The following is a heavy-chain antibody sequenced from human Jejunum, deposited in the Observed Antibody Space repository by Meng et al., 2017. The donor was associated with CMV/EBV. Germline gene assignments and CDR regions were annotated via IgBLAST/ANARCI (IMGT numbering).Heavy chain of an antibody. CDR3: AAEYRLLNTPYFEY. CDR1: GFPFNKYE. V-gene: IGHV3-30-3*01. CDR2: VSHDGVTK. Sequence: SGFPFNKYEIHWVRRAPGKGLEWVALVSHDGVTKQYADSVQGRLTISRDNSQNTVVLQMDSLRGEDTAVYYCAAEYRLLNTPYFEYWGQGTVVTVSS. J-gene: IGHJ4*02. D-gene: IGHD2/OR15-2a*01.